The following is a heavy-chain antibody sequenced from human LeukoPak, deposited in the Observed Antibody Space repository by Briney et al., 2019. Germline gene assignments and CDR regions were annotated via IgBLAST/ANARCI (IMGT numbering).Heavy chain of an antibody. D-gene: IGHD3-3*01. CDR2: INPSGGST. CDR3: ARVPSPYYDFWSGYSHYYYYGMDV. CDR1: GYTFTSYY. J-gene: IGHJ6*02. Sequence: ASVTVSCTASGYTFTSYYMHWVRQAPGQGLEWMGIINPSGGSTSYAQKFQGRVTMTRDTSTSTVYMELSSLRSEDTAVYYCARVPSPYYDFWSGYSHYYYYGMDVWGQGITVTVSS. V-gene: IGHV1-46*01.